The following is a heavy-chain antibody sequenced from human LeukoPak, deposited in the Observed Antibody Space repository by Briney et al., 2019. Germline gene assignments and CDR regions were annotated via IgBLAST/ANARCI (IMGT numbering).Heavy chain of an antibody. J-gene: IGHJ4*02. D-gene: IGHD2-8*01. CDR1: GGSFRGFY. CDR3: ARVDRRSTYCTHINSVPS. Sequence: PSETLSLTCAVYGGSFRGFYWSWIRQPPGKGLELIGEINDRGASNYNPSLKSRVTLSLDTSKKQFSLKLRSVTAADTAVYYCARVDRRSTYCTHINSVPSWGQGALVTVSS. V-gene: IGHV4-34*01. CDR2: INDRGAS.